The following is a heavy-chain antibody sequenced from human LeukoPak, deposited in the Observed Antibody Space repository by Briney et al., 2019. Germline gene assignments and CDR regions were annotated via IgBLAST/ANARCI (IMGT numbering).Heavy chain of an antibody. CDR1: GFTFNSHA. V-gene: IGHV3-30-3*01. Sequence: GGSLRLSCAASGFTFNSHAMHWIRQAPGKGLEWVAIISYDGIHEYYGDSVKGRFTISRDNSRNTLYLQINSLRREDTAVYFCARVGQTYYYGSGDYFDPWGQGTLVTVSA. CDR3: ARVGQTYYYGSGDYFDP. J-gene: IGHJ5*02. CDR2: ISYDGIHE. D-gene: IGHD3-10*01.